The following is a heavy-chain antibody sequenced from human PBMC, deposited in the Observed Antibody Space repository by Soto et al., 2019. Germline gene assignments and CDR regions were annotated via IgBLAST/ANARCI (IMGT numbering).Heavy chain of an antibody. Sequence: PGGSLRLSCAASGFTFSSYSMNWVRQAPGKGLEWVSYISSSSSTIYYADSVKGRFTISRDNAKNSLYLQMNSLRAEDTAVYYCAGIAVDTFDYWGQGTLVTVSS. CDR1: GFTFSSYS. V-gene: IGHV3-48*01. D-gene: IGHD6-19*01. J-gene: IGHJ4*02. CDR3: AGIAVDTFDY. CDR2: ISSSSSTI.